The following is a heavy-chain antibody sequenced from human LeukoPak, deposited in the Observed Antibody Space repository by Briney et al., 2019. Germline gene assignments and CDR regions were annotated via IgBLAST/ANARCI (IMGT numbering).Heavy chain of an antibody. CDR3: AKDVGKWESLHFFDH. Sequence: GALRLSCLTSGFTLSTNAMSWVRQAPGKGLKWISGISGSGASTYYADSVKGRFTISRDDSRNTLYLQMNSLRGDDTAVYYCAKDVGKWESLHFFDHWGQGTLVTVSS. V-gene: IGHV3-23*01. D-gene: IGHD1-26*01. CDR2: ISGSGAST. CDR1: GFTLSTNA. J-gene: IGHJ4*02.